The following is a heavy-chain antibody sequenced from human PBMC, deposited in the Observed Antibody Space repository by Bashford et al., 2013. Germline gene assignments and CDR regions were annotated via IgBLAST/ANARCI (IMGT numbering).Heavy chain of an antibody. CDR3: ARGMHYSDY. CDR1: GFTFSSYA. J-gene: IGHJ4*02. V-gene: IGHV3-23*01. CDR2: ISGSGGTT. D-gene: IGHD2-15*01. Sequence: GGSLRLSCAASGFTFSSYAMNWVRQAPGKGLEWVSAISGSGGTTYYADFVKGRFTISRDNAKSSVYLQMNSLRAEDTAVYFCARGMHYSDYWGQGTLVTVSS.